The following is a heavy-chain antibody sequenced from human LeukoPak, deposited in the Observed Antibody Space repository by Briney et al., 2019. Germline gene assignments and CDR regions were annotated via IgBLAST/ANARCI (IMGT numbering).Heavy chain of an antibody. D-gene: IGHD3-3*01. Sequence: GGSLRLSCAASGFTFSDYYMNWIRQAPGKGLEWVSYISNSGSSIYYADSVKGRFTISRDNAKNSLYLQMNSLRAEDTAVYYCARDHFAVSRFLEWLPTNYYYYMDVWGKGTTVTVSS. V-gene: IGHV3-11*04. J-gene: IGHJ6*03. CDR2: ISNSGSSI. CDR3: ARDHFAVSRFLEWLPTNYYYYMDV. CDR1: GFTFSDYY.